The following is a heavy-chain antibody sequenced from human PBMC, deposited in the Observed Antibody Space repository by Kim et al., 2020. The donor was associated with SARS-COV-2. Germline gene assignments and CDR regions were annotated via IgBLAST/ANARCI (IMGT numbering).Heavy chain of an antibody. CDR1: GFTFSSYA. CDR3: AKGGRGIRIFGVVILEDYFDY. Sequence: GGSLRLSCAASGFTFSSYAMSWVRQAPGKGLEWVSAISGSGGSTYYADSVKGRFTISRDTSKNTLYLQMNSLRAEDTAVYYCAKGGRGIRIFGVVILEDYFDYWGQGTLVTVSS. J-gene: IGHJ4*02. D-gene: IGHD3-3*01. V-gene: IGHV3-23*01. CDR2: ISGSGGST.